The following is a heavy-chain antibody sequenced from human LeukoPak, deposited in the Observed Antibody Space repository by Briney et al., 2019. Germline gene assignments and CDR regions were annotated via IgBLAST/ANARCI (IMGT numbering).Heavy chain of an antibody. CDR1: GGSINRGDYY. CDR3: ARGLMTTWDFDY. D-gene: IGHD3-16*01. Sequence: PSETLSLTCTVSGGSINRGDYYWTWIRQVPGKGLEWIGYIYYRGSTNYIPSLKSRGTMSVDTSKNQFSLKLSSVTAADTAVYYCARGLMTTWDFDYWGQGTLVTVSP. CDR2: IYYRGST. V-gene: IGHV4-61*08. J-gene: IGHJ4*02.